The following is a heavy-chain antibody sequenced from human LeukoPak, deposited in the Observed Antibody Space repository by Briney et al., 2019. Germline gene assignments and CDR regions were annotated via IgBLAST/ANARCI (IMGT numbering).Heavy chain of an antibody. CDR1: GFTLSGHW. V-gene: IGHV3-74*01. D-gene: IGHD3-3*01. Sequence: GRSLRLSCAASGFTLSGHWMHWVRQAPGRGLVWVSHINTDGSTTNYADSVKGRFTISRDNAKNTVNLQMNSLRAEDTAVYYCGRGSGATVFDWGQGTLVTVSS. J-gene: IGHJ4*02. CDR2: INTDGSTT. CDR3: GRGSGATVFD.